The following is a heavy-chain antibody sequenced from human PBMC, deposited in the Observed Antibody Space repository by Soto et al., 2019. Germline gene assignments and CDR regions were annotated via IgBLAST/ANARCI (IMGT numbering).Heavy chain of an antibody. CDR3: AKGMIPQPVLESSSPWGHY. Sequence: QVQLVESGGAVVQPGRSLRLSCTASGFTFSAYGLHWVRQAPGKGLEWVSTISYDGNHQYYADSVKGRFTVSRDDSKKTMYLLMNSPRIDSSGVYFCAKGMIPQPVLESSSPWGHYWGPGTLVTVFS. V-gene: IGHV3-30*18. CDR1: GFTFSAYG. D-gene: IGHD6-6*01. CDR2: ISYDGNHQ. J-gene: IGHJ4*02.